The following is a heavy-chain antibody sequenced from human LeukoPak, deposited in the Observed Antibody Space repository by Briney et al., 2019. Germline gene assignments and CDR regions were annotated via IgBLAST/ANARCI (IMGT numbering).Heavy chain of an antibody. D-gene: IGHD1-14*01. CDR1: GGSFSGYY. J-gene: IGHJ4*02. CDR2: INHSGST. V-gene: IGHV4-34*01. CDR3: ARGRGTTSY. Sequence: PSETLSLTCAGYGGSFSGYYWSWIRQPPGKGLEWIGEINHSGSTNYNPSLKSRVTISVDTSKNQFSLKLSSVTAADTAVYYCARGRGTTSYWGQGTLVTVSS.